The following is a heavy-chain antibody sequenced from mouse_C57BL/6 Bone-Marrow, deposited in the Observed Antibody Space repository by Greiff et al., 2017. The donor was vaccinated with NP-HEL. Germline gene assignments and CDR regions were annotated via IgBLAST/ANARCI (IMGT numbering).Heavy chain of an antibody. V-gene: IGHV5-12*01. CDR1: GFTFSDYY. CDR3: ARQRGTGYFDV. J-gene: IGHJ1*03. D-gene: IGHD3-3*01. Sequence: EVKVEESGGGLVQPGGSLKLSCAASGFTFSDYYMYWVRQTPEKRLEWVAYISNGGGSTYYPDTVKGRFTISRDNAKNTLYLQMSRLKSEDTAMYYCARQRGTGYFDVWGTGTTVTVSS. CDR2: ISNGGGST.